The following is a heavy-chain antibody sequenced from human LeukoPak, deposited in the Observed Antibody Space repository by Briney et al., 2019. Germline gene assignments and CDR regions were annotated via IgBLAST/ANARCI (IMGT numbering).Heavy chain of an antibody. J-gene: IGHJ4*02. V-gene: IGHV1-2*02. CDR1: GYTFTGYY. Sequence: ASVKVSCKASGYTFTGYYMHWVRQAPGQGLEWMGWINPNSGGTNYAQKFQGRVTMTRDTSISTAYMELSSLRSEDTAVYYCARERRELWFGEDGQGYYFDYWGQGTLVTVTS. D-gene: IGHD3-10*01. CDR2: INPNSGGT. CDR3: ARERRELWFGEDGQGYYFDY.